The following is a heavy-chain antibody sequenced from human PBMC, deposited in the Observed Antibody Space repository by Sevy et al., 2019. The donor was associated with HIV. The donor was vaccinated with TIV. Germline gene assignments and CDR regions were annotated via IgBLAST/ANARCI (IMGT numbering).Heavy chain of an antibody. CDR1: GFTFTYYT. V-gene: IGHV1-3*01. D-gene: IGHD2-15*01. CDR3: APSPGGTKHFNP. Sequence: ASVKVSCKASGFTFTYYTVHWVRQAPGQGLEWMGWINPGNSNTRYSQKFQGRVTITTDTSATTTYMALSSLRPEDTAVYYCAPSPGGTKHFNPWGQGTRVTVSS. J-gene: IGHJ5*02. CDR2: INPGNSNT.